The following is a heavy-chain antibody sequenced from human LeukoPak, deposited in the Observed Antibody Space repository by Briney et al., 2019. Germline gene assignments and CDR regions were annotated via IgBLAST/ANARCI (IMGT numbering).Heavy chain of an antibody. CDR3: ARVKYYYGDYPGLDY. V-gene: IGHV4-34*01. CDR1: GGSFSGYY. CDR2: INHSGST. J-gene: IGHJ4*02. D-gene: IGHD4-17*01. Sequence: PSETLSLTCAVYGGSFSGYYWSWIRQPPGKGLEWIGEINHSGSTNYNPSLKSRVTISVDTSKNQFSLKLSSVTAADTAVYYCARVKYYYGDYPGLDYWGQGTLVTVSS.